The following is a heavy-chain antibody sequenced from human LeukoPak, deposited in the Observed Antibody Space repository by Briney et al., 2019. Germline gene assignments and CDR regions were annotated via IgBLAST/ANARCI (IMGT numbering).Heavy chain of an antibody. V-gene: IGHV3-23*01. CDR1: GFTFSSYA. J-gene: IGHJ4*02. CDR2: ISDTGGTT. Sequence: GGSLRLSCAASGFTFSSYAMNCVRQAPGKGLEWVSSISDTGGTTYYTDSVKGRFTISRDNSKNTLYLQMNSLRAEDTAVYYCARKYCTSTKCYHVDYWGQGTLVTVSS. D-gene: IGHD2-2*01. CDR3: ARKYCTSTKCYHVDY.